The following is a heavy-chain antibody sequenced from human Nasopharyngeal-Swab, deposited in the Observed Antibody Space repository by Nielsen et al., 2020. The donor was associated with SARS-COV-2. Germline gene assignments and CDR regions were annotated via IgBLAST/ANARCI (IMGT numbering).Heavy chain of an antibody. CDR1: GFTFSSYS. J-gene: IGHJ4*02. V-gene: IGHV3-20*04. Sequence: GESLKISCAASGFTFSSYSMNWVRQAPGKGLEWVSGLTWNGATKEYADSVKGRFTISRDNARNSLYLEMNSLRAEDTALYYCAKGGSRIYCTRTNCPFDYWGQGTLVTVSS. CDR3: AKGGSRIYCTRTNCPFDY. CDR2: LTWNGATK. D-gene: IGHD2-2*01.